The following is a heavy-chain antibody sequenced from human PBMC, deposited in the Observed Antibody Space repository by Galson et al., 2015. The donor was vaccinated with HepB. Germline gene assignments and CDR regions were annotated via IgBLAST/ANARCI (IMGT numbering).Heavy chain of an antibody. J-gene: IGHJ5*02. Sequence: SVKVSCKASGYTFTSYDINWVRQATGQGLEWMGWMNPNSGNTGYAQKFQGRVTMTRNTSISTAYMELSSPRSEDTAVYYCARGRYQLLGFDPWGQGTLVTVSS. CDR2: MNPNSGNT. CDR3: ARGRYQLLGFDP. V-gene: IGHV1-8*01. D-gene: IGHD2-2*01. CDR1: GYTFTSYD.